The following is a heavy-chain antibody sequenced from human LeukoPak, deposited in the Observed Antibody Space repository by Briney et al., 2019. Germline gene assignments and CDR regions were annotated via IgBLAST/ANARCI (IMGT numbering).Heavy chain of an antibody. J-gene: IGHJ4*02. CDR1: GGSISSSSYY. V-gene: IGHV4-39*07. CDR3: ARGVRYYDSSGYSH. D-gene: IGHD3-22*01. CDR2: IYYSGST. Sequence: SETLSLTCTVSGGSISSSSYYWGWIRQPPGKGLEWIGSIYYSGSTYYNPSLKSRVTISVDTSKNQFSLKLSSVTAADTAVYYCARGVRYYDSSGYSHWGQGTLVTVSS.